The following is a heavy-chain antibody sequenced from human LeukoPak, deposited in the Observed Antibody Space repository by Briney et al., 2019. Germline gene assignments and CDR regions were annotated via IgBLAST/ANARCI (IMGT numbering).Heavy chain of an antibody. CDR2: IYTSVST. D-gene: IGHD2-2*01. CDR1: GGSISSGSYY. CDR3: AREGVVVPAAFDY. V-gene: IGHV4-61*02. J-gene: IGHJ4*02. Sequence: SETLSLTCTVSGGSISSGSYYWSWIRQPAGNGLEWIGRIYTSVSTNYNPSLKSRVTISVDTSKNQFSLKLSSVTAADTAVYYCAREGVVVPAAFDYWGQGTLVTVSS.